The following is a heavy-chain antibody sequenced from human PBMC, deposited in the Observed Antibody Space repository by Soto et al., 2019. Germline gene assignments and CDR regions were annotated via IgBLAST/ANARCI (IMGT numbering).Heavy chain of an antibody. CDR1: GFTFSSYW. J-gene: IGHJ6*03. D-gene: IGHD2-8*01. CDR3: APGGVMVYAMEYMDG. Sequence: EVQLVESGGGLVQPGGSLRLSCAASGFTFSSYWMSWVRQAPGKGLEWVANIKQDGSEKYYVDSVKGRFTISRDNAKNSLYLQMNSLRAEDTAVYYCAPGGVMVYAMEYMDGWGKGTTVTVSS. V-gene: IGHV3-7*01. CDR2: IKQDGSEK.